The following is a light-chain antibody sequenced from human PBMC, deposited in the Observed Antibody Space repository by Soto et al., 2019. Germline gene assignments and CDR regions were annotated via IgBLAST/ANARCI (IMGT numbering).Light chain of an antibody. V-gene: IGKV3-20*01. J-gene: IGKJ2*01. CDR3: QLYGNSPPMYT. Sequence: EIVLTQSPVTLSLSPGERGTLSCRASQSVRTYLAWYQVKPGQAPRLLIFGASSRATGIPDRFSGSGSGTDFTLSISRLEPEDFAVYYCQLYGNSPPMYTFGQGTKVDIK. CDR1: QSVRTY. CDR2: GAS.